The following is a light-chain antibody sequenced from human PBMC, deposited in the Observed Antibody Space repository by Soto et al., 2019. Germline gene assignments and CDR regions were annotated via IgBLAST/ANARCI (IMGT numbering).Light chain of an antibody. CDR3: QQYGGSSWT. CDR2: GAS. J-gene: IGKJ1*01. CDR1: QSVSSSY. V-gene: IGKV3-20*01. Sequence: EIVLTQSPGTPSLSPGERATISCRASQSVSSSYLAWYQQKPGQAPRLLIYGASSRATGIPDRFSGSGSGTDFTLTISRLEPEDFAVYYCQQYGGSSWTFGQGTKVDIK.